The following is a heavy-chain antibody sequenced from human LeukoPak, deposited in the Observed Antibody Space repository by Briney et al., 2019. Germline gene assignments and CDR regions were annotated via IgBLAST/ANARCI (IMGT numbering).Heavy chain of an antibody. V-gene: IGHV3-73*01. Sequence: PGGSLRLSCAVSGYPFSDHYIDWVRQAPGKGLEWVGRIRSKANSYATAYAASVKGRFTISRDDSKNTAYLQMNSLKTEDTAVYYCGRDYWGQGTLVTVSS. CDR3: GRDY. CDR2: IRSKANSYAT. CDR1: GYPFSDHY. J-gene: IGHJ4*02.